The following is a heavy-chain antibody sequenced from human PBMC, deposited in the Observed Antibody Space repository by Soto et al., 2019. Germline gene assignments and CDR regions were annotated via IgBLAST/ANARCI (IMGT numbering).Heavy chain of an antibody. CDR3: ARGGDSSGWYHYYYGMDV. V-gene: IGHV1-46*01. Sequence: ASVKVSCKASVYTFTSYSMHWVRQAPGQGLEWMGIINPSGGSTSYAQKFQGRVTMTRDTSTSTVYMELSSLRSEDTAGYYCARGGDSSGWYHYYYGMDVWGQGTTVTVSS. CDR1: VYTFTSYS. D-gene: IGHD6-19*01. J-gene: IGHJ6*02. CDR2: INPSGGST.